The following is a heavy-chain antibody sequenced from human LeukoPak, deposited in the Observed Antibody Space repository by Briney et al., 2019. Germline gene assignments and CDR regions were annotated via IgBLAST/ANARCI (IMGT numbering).Heavy chain of an antibody. CDR2: IYYTGSY. V-gene: IGHV4-59*08. CDR3: ARHRAYSSSSPFDY. J-gene: IGHJ4*02. Sequence: PSETLSLTCSVTGGSISSLYWSWIRQPPGKGLEWIGYIYYTGSYNYNPALKSRVTMFVDMSKNQFSLRLSSVTAADTAVYCCARHRAYSSSSPFDYWGQGTLVTVSS. D-gene: IGHD6-6*01. CDR1: GGSISSLY.